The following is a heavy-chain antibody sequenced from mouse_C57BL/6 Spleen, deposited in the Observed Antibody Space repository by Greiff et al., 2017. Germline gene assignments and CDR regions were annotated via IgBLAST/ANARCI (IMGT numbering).Heavy chain of an antibody. CDR3: ARRDGNYWFAD. Sequence: VKLQESGPELVKPGASVKISCKASGYSFTSYYMHWVKQRPGQGLEWIGWIYPGSGNTKYNGKFKGKATLTADTSSSTAYMQLSSLTAEDSSVYYCARRDGNYWFADWGQGTMVTVAT. CDR2: IYPGSGNT. V-gene: IGHV1-66*01. J-gene: IGHJ3*01. CDR1: GYSFTSYY. D-gene: IGHD2-1*01.